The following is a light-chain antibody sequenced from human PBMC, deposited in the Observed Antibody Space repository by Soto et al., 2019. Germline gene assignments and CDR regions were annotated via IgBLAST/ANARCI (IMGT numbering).Light chain of an antibody. CDR1: QSISDN. CDR3: QRYDNWPLT. J-gene: IGKJ4*01. Sequence: EIVMTQSPATLSVSPGASATLSCRASQSISDNLAWYQQKPGLAPRLLIYHTSTRATGVPARFSGSGSGTELSITISSRQSEDDVVYDGQRYDNWPLTFGGGTKVDIK. V-gene: IGKV3-15*01. CDR2: HTS.